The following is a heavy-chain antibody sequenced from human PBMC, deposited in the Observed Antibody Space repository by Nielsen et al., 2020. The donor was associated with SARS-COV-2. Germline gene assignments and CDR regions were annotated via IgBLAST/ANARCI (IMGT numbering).Heavy chain of an antibody. V-gene: IGHV3-7*03. Sequence: LSLTCAASAFTFSADWMSWVRQVPGKGLEWVATIKPDGSETHYVDSVRGRLTISRDNAKNSLYLQMSSLRVEDTAVYYCVSGGRPADWGQGTLVTVSS. J-gene: IGHJ4*02. D-gene: IGHD2-2*01. CDR1: AFTFSADW. CDR2: IKPDGSET. CDR3: VSGGRPAD.